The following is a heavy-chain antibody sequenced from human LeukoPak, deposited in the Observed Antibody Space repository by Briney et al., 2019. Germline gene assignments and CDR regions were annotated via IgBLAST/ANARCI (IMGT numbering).Heavy chain of an antibody. J-gene: IGHJ5*02. Sequence: ASVKVSCKASGYTFTSYDINWVRQPTAQGLDWMGWMNPNSGNTRYAQKFQGRVTMTRNTSISTAYMELSSLRSEDTAVYYCERGGGAQRIQLWLQPQRTEYNWFDPWGQGTLVTVSS. CDR3: ERGGGAQRIQLWLQPQRTEYNWFDP. D-gene: IGHD5-18*01. CDR1: GYTFTSYD. V-gene: IGHV1-8*01. CDR2: MNPNSGNT.